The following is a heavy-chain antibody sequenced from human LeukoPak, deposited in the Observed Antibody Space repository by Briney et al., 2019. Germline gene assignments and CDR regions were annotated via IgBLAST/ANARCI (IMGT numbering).Heavy chain of an antibody. J-gene: IGHJ4*02. Sequence: PGGSLRLSCAASGFTFSSYSMNWVRQAPGKGLEWVSYISSSSSTIYYADSVKGRFTISRDNAKNSLYLQMNSLRDEDTAVYYCAGLYVWGSSRTFDYWGQGTLVTVSS. CDR1: GFTFSSYS. CDR2: ISSSSSTI. D-gene: IGHD3-16*02. V-gene: IGHV3-48*02. CDR3: AGLYVWGSSRTFDY.